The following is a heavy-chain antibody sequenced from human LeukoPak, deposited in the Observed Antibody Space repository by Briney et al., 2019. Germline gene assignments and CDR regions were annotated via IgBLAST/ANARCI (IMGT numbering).Heavy chain of an antibody. J-gene: IGHJ5*02. CDR3: ARGVDIVVVPAATNWFDP. V-gene: IGHV1-69*01. D-gene: IGHD2-2*03. Sequence: SVKVSCKASGGTFSSYAISWVRQAPGQGLQWMGGIIPIFGTANYAQKFQGRVTITADESTSTAYMELSSLRSEDTAVYYCARGVDIVVVPAATNWFDPWGQGTLVTVSS. CDR2: IIPIFGTA. CDR1: GGTFSSYA.